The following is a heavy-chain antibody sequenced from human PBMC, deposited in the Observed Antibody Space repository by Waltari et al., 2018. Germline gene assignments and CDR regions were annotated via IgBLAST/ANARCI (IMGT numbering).Heavy chain of an antibody. J-gene: IGHJ4*02. CDR2: IYYSGST. CDR1: GGSISTYY. CDR3: ARGVDY. V-gene: IGHV4-59*01. Sequence: QVQLQESAPGLVKPSATLSLTCTVSGGSISTYYWSWIRQPPGKGLEWIGYIYYSGSTNYNPSLKSRVTISVDTSKNQFSLKLSSVTAADTAVYYCARGVDYWGQGTLVTVSS.